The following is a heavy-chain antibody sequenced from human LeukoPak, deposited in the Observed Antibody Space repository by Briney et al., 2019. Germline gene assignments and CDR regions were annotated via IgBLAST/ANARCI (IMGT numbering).Heavy chain of an antibody. CDR2: IYATGRT. D-gene: IGHD2-15*01. Sequence: SETLSLTCTVSGGPISTYYWTWTRQPAGKGLEWLGRIYATGRTTYNPSLKSRVTMSIDTSRKQFSLQLNSVTAADTAVYFCARGGDCSLGLCARGIDFWGQGTLVTVSS. CDR3: ARGGDCSLGLCARGIDF. V-gene: IGHV4-4*07. CDR1: GGPISTYY. J-gene: IGHJ4*02.